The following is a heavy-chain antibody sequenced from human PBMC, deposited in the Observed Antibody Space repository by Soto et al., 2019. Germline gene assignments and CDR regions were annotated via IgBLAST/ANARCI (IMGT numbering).Heavy chain of an antibody. D-gene: IGHD6-6*01. V-gene: IGHV3-43*01. CDR3: AKGRAARSPNYYYGMDV. J-gene: IGHJ6*02. CDR2: ISWDGGST. Sequence: GSLRLSCAASGFTFDDYTMHWVRQAPGKGLEWVSLISWDGGSTYYADSVKGRFTISRDNSKNSLYLQMNSLRTEDTALYYCAKGRAARSPNYYYGMDVWGQGTTVTVSS. CDR1: GFTFDDYT.